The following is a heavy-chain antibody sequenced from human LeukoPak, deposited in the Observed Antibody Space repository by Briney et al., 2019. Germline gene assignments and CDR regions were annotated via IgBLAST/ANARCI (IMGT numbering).Heavy chain of an antibody. CDR3: ARDGPGYSLWYYFDY. CDR1: GFTFSAYW. V-gene: IGHV3-7*01. CDR2: IKQDGSEK. D-gene: IGHD3-10*01. J-gene: IGHJ4*02. Sequence: PGGSLRLSCAASGFTFSAYWMSWVRQAPGKGLEWVANIKQDGSEKYFVDSLKGRFTISRDNAKNSLYLQMNSLRAEDTAVYYCARDGPGYSLWYYFDYWGQGTLVTVSS.